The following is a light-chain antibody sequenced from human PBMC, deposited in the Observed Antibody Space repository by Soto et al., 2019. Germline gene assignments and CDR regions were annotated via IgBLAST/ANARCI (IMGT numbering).Light chain of an antibody. J-gene: IGKJ1*01. CDR3: QQCGGSPRT. CDR1: HTVTSNY. Sequence: EIVLTQSPDTLSLSPGERATLSCRASHTVTSNYLAWYQQKPGQAPRLLIYGASSRATDIPDRFSGSGSGTDFTLTISRLETEDFAVYYCQQCGGSPRTFGQGTKVEIK. CDR2: GAS. V-gene: IGKV3-20*01.